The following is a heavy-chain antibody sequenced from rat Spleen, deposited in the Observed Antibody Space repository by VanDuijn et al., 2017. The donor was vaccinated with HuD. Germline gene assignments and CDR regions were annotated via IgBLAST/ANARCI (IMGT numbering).Heavy chain of an antibody. V-gene: IGHV5-7*01. CDR2: ISYDGSST. D-gene: IGHD1-11*01. J-gene: IGHJ1*01. CDR3: SRTGGPYYWYFDL. Sequence: EVQLVESGGGLVQPGRSLKLSCAASGFTFSDYNMAWVRQAPKKGLEWVATISYDGSSTYYRDSVTGRFTISRDNAKSTLHLQLDSLRSEETATYYCSRTGGPYYWYFDLLGQGVMVTVSS. CDR1: GFTFSDYN.